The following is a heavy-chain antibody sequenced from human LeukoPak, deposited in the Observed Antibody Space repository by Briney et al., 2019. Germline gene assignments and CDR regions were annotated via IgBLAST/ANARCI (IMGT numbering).Heavy chain of an antibody. CDR3: TTYGSGRKFDY. D-gene: IGHD3-10*01. V-gene: IGHV3-15*04. CDR1: GFSFSDAW. Sequence: GGSLRLSCAASGFSFSDAWMSWVRQIPGKGLEWVGRIESKTDGGTTDYAAPVKGRFTISRDDSTNTLYLQMNSLKSEDTAVYYCTTYGSGRKFDYWGQGILVTVSS. CDR2: IESKTDGGTT. J-gene: IGHJ4*02.